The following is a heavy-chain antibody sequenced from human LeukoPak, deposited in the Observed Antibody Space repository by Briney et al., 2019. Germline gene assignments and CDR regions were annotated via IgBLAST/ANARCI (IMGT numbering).Heavy chain of an antibody. Sequence: GGSLRLSCAASGFTFSGYGMHWVRQAPGKGLEWVAFIHYDGSDKYYADSVKGRFTISRDNSKNTLYLQMNRLRAEDTAVYYCAKDLGNSFDYWGQGTLVTVSS. CDR1: GFTFSGYG. D-gene: IGHD4-23*01. V-gene: IGHV3-30*02. CDR2: IHYDGSDK. J-gene: IGHJ4*02. CDR3: AKDLGNSFDY.